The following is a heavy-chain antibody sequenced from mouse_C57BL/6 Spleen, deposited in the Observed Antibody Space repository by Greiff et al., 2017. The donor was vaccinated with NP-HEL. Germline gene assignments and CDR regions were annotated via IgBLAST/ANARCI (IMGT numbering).Heavy chain of an antibody. CDR1: GYTFTSYD. Sequence: QVQLKQSGPELVKPGASVKLSCKASGYTFTSYDINWVKQRPGQGLEWIGWIYPRDGSTKYNEKFKGKATLTVDTSSSTAYMELHSLTSEDSAVYFCARSIYYGYTWFAYWGQGTLVTVSA. J-gene: IGHJ3*01. CDR3: ARSIYYGYTWFAY. CDR2: IYPRDGST. D-gene: IGHD2-2*01. V-gene: IGHV1-85*01.